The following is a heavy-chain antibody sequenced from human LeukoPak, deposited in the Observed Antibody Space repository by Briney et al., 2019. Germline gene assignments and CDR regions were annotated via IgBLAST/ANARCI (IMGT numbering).Heavy chain of an antibody. J-gene: IGHJ6*03. CDR2: ISAYNGNT. CDR1: GYTFTSYG. D-gene: IGHD5-18*01. Sequence: ASVKVSCKASGYTFTSYGISWVRQAPGQGLEWMGWISAYNGNTNYAQKLQGRVTMTTDTSTRTAYMELRSLRSDDTAVYYCARVGGYSYGLERYYYYMDVWGKGTTVTVSS. CDR3: ARVGGYSYGLERYYYYMDV. V-gene: IGHV1-18*01.